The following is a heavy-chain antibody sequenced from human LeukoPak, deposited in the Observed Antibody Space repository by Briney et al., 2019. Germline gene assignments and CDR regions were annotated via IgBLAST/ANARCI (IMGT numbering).Heavy chain of an antibody. CDR1: GGSISSSSYY. D-gene: IGHD3-10*01. Sequence: SETLSLTCAVPGGSISSSSYYPGWIRHPPREGLEWIGSIYYSGSTYYNPSLKSRVTISVDTSKNQFSLKLSSVTAADTAVYYCARERYGSGSYYNWFDPWGQGTLVTVSS. V-gene: IGHV4-39*07. J-gene: IGHJ5*02. CDR2: IYYSGST. CDR3: ARERYGSGSYYNWFDP.